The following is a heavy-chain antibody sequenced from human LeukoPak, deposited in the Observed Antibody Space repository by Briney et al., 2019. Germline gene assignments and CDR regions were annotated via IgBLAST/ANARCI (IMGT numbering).Heavy chain of an antibody. Sequence: ASVKVSCKASGGTFSSYAISWVRQAPGQGLEWMGGIIPIFGTANYAQKFQGRVTITADESTSTAYMELSSLRSEDTAVYYCARSWITIFGVVIYNWFDPWGQGTLVTVSS. V-gene: IGHV1-69*13. J-gene: IGHJ5*02. CDR1: GGTFSSYA. CDR3: ARSWITIFGVVIYNWFDP. CDR2: IIPIFGTA. D-gene: IGHD3-3*01.